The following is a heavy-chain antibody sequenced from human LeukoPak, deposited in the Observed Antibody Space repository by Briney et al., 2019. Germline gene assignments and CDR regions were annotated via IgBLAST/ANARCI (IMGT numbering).Heavy chain of an antibody. CDR2: IYYSGST. CDR1: GGSISTYY. D-gene: IGHD1-1*01. V-gene: IGHV4-59*08. CDR3: AVNLTRHTFDI. Sequence: SETLSLTCTVSGGSISTYYWSWIRQSPGKGLEWIGSIYYSGSTNYNPSLKSRVTISVDTSKNQFSLELSSVTAADTAVYYCAVNLTRHTFDIWGQGTMVTVSS. J-gene: IGHJ3*02.